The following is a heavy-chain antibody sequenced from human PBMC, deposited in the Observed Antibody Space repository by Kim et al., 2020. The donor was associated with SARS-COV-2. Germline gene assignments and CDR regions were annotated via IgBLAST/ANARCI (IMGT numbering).Heavy chain of an antibody. V-gene: IGHV3-73*01. Sequence: GGSLRLSCAASGFTFSGSAMHWVRQASGKGLEWVGRIRSKANSYATAYAASVKGSFTISREESKNTAYLQMNSLKTEDTAVYYCTRALDGLWFGESNYYYGMDVWGQGTTVTVSS. J-gene: IGHJ6*02. D-gene: IGHD3-10*01. CDR3: TRALDGLWFGESNYYYGMDV. CDR2: IRSKANSYAT. CDR1: GFTFSGSA.